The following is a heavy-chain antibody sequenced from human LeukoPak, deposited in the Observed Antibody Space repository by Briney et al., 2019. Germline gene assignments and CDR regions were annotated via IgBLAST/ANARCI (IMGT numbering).Heavy chain of an antibody. D-gene: IGHD1-26*01. J-gene: IGHJ3*01. CDR3: AKGGGRSQADAFDF. Sequence: PGRSLRLSCAASGFTFSSYAMHWVRQAPGKGLEWVAVISYDGSNKYYADSVKGRFTISRDNSKNTLYLQMNSLRAEDTAVYYCAKGGGRSQADAFDFWGQGTMVAVSS. CDR2: ISYDGSNK. CDR1: GFTFSSYA. V-gene: IGHV3-30-3*01.